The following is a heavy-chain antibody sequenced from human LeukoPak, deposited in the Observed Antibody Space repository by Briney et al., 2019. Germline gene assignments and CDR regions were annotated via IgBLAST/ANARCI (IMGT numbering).Heavy chain of an antibody. Sequence: ASVKVSCKASGYTFTSYYMHWLRQAPGQGIEWMGINNPSGGSTSYAQKFQGRDTKTTETSTSTVYMEQSSLRSEDTAEYYCATDRTSLHIWGQVTLVTVSS. CDR3: ATDRTSLHI. J-gene: IGHJ4*02. CDR1: GYTFTSYY. CDR2: NNPSGGST. D-gene: IGHD2-2*01. V-gene: IGHV1-46*01.